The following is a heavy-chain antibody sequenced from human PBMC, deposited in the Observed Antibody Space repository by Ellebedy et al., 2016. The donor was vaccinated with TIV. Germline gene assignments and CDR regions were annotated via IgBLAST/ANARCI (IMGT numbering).Heavy chain of an antibody. V-gene: IGHV3-21*01. Sequence: GGSLRLXCAASGFTFSSYSMNWVRQAPGKGLEWVSSISSSSSYIYYADSVKGRFTISRDNAKNSLYLQMNSLRAEDTAVYYCARDGVPAATFDYWGQGTLVTVSS. CDR3: ARDGVPAATFDY. J-gene: IGHJ4*02. CDR1: GFTFSSYS. D-gene: IGHD2-2*01. CDR2: ISSSSSYI.